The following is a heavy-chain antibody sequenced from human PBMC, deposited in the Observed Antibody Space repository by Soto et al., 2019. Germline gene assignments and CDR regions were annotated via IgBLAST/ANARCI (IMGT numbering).Heavy chain of an antibody. CDR3: AKDSYYYDSSGRPDYYYYGMDV. CDR2: ISYDGSNK. Sequence: QVQLVESGGGVVQPGRSLRLSCAASGFTFSSYGMHWVRQAPGKGLEWVAVISYDGSNKYYADSVKGRFTISRDNSKNTLYLQMNSLRAEDTAVYYCAKDSYYYDSSGRPDYYYYGMDVWGQGTTVTVSS. D-gene: IGHD3-22*01. CDR1: GFTFSSYG. V-gene: IGHV3-30*18. J-gene: IGHJ6*02.